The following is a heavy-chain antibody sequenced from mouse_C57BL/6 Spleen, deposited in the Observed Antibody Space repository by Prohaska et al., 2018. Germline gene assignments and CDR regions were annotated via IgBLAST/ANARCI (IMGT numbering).Heavy chain of an antibody. CDR3: ASGGYYFDY. CDR2: INPNNGGT. V-gene: IGHV1-22*01. J-gene: IGHJ2*01. CDR1: GYTFTDYN. Sequence: EVQLQQSGPELVKPGASVKVSCKASGYTFTDYNMHWVKQSHGKSLEWIGYINPNNGGTSYNQKFKGKATLTVNKSSSTAYMELRSLTSEDAAVYYCASGGYYFDYWGQGTTLTVSS.